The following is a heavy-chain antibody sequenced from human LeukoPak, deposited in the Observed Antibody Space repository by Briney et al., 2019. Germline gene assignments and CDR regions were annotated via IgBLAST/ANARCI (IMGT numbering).Heavy chain of an antibody. CDR1: GLTFGSFA. CDR3: AKSKVRSSHYFDY. CDR2: ISGSAGST. D-gene: IGHD2-2*01. V-gene: IGHV3-23*01. J-gene: IGHJ4*02. Sequence: GGPLGLPCEASGLTFGSFAMSWVGQPQGKGRDCLSHISGSAGSTYYADSVKGRFTISRDNSKNTLHLQMNSLRAEDTAVYYCAKSKVRSSHYFDYWGQGTLVTVSS.